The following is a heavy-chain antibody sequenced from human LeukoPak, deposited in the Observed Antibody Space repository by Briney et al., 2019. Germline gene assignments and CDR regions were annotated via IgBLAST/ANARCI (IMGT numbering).Heavy chain of an antibody. CDR3: ASPRITMARSFDY. V-gene: IGHV4-34*01. CDR2: INHSGST. Sequence: SETLSLTCAVYGGSFSGYYWSWIRQPPGKGLEWIGEINHSGSTNYNPSLESRVTISVDTSKNQFSLKLSSVTAADTAVYYCASPRITMARSFDYWGQGTLVTVSS. J-gene: IGHJ4*02. CDR1: GGSFSGYY. D-gene: IGHD3-10*01.